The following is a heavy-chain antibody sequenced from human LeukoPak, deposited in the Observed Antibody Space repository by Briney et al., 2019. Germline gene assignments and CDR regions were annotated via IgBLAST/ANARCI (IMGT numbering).Heavy chain of an antibody. V-gene: IGHV3-9*01. D-gene: IGHD2-21*02. CDR1: GFTFDDYA. Sequence: GGSLRPSCAASGFTFDDYAMHWVRQAPGKGLEWVSGISWNSGSIGYADSVKGRFTISRDNAKNSLYLQMNSLRAEDTALYYCAKAYCGGDCPTAFDYWGQGTLVTVSS. CDR3: AKAYCGGDCPTAFDY. CDR2: ISWNSGSI. J-gene: IGHJ4*02.